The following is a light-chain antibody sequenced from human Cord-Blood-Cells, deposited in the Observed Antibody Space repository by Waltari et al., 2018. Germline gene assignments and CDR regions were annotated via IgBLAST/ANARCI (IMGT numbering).Light chain of an antibody. Sequence: EIVLTQSPGTLSLSPGERATLSGRASQSVSSSYLDWYQQKPGQATRLLIYRASSRATGIPDRFNGSGSGTDFTLTISRLEPEDFAVYYCQQYGSSPWTFGQGTKVEIK. V-gene: IGKV3-20*01. CDR1: QSVSSSY. J-gene: IGKJ1*01. CDR3: QQYGSSPWT. CDR2: RAS.